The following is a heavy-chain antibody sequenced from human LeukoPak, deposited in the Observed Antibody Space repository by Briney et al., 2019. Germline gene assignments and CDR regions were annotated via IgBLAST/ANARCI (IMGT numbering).Heavy chain of an antibody. Sequence: SETLPLTCTVSGGSISSSSHYWGWIRQPPGKGLEWIGSVYYNGDTYYNPSLKSRAITSVDTSRNQFSLRLSSVTAADMAIYYCAGHKAYSDYASDWGQGTLVTVSS. D-gene: IGHD4-11*01. V-gene: IGHV4-39*01. CDR2: VYYNGDT. J-gene: IGHJ4*02. CDR3: AGHKAYSDYASD. CDR1: GGSISSSSHY.